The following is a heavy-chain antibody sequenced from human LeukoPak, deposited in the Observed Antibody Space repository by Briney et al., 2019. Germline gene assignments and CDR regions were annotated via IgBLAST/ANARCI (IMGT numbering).Heavy chain of an antibody. CDR3: AKFYYDSSGYLDDY. J-gene: IGHJ4*02. V-gene: IGHV3-23*01. CDR1: GFTFSSYA. CDR2: ISGSGGST. D-gene: IGHD3-22*01. Sequence: GGSLRLSCAASGFTFSSYAMSWVRQAPGKGLEWVSAISGSGGSTYYTDSVKGRFTISRDNSKNTLYLQMNSLRAEDTAVYYCAKFYYDSSGYLDDYWGQRTLVAVSS.